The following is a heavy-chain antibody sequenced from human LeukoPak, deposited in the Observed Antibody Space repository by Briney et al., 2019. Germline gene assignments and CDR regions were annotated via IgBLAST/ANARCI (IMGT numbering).Heavy chain of an antibody. D-gene: IGHD6-13*01. Sequence: GASVKVSCKASGYTFTSYYMHWVRQAPGQGLEWMGIINPSGGSTSYAQKFQGRVTMTRDTSISTAYMELSSLRSDDTAVFYCARRIAAAGHFDYWGQGTLVTVSS. CDR3: ARRIAAAGHFDY. CDR2: INPSGGST. V-gene: IGHV1-46*01. J-gene: IGHJ4*02. CDR1: GYTFTSYY.